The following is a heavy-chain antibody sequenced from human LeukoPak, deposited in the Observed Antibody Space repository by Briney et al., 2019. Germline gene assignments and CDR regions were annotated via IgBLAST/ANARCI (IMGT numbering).Heavy chain of an antibody. CDR3: ARSRVWSDYWGYFDY. CDR2: VYHSGST. CDR1: GGFITNYY. V-gene: IGHV4-59*01. Sequence: SETLSLTCTVSGGFITNYYWSWIRQPPGEGLEWIGYVYHSGSTNYNPSHKSRVTVSVDMAKNQISLKMSSVTAADTAVFYCARSRVWSDYWGYFDYWGQGILVTVSS. D-gene: IGHD3-3*01. J-gene: IGHJ4*02.